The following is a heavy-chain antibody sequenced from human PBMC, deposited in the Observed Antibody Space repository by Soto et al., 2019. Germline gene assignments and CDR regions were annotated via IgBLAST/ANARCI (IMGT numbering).Heavy chain of an antibody. CDR2: IYYSGST. Sequence: QVQLQESGPGLVKPSQTLSLTCTVSGGSISSGGYYWSWIRQHPGKGLGWIGYIYYSGSTYYNPSLKSRVTISVDTSKNQFSLKLSSVTAADTAVYYCARDLRYGDYESYGMDVWGQGTTVTVSS. D-gene: IGHD4-17*01. V-gene: IGHV4-31*03. CDR1: GGSISSGGYY. CDR3: ARDLRYGDYESYGMDV. J-gene: IGHJ6*02.